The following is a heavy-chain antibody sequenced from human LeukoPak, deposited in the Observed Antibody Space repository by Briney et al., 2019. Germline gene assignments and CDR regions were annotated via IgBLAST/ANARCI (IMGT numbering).Heavy chain of an antibody. V-gene: IGHV3-23*01. J-gene: IGHJ3*02. CDR3: AKGKRSSSVAFDI. D-gene: IGHD6-6*01. CDR1: GFTFSSYA. Sequence: QAGGSLRLSCAASGFTFSSYAMSWVRQAPGKGLEWVSAISGSGGSTYYADSVKGRFTISRDNSKNTLYLQMNSLRAEDTAVYYCAKGKRSSSVAFDIWGQGTMVTVSS. CDR2: ISGSGGST.